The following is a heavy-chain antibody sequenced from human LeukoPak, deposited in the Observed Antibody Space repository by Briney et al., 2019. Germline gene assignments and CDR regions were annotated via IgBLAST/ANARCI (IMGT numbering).Heavy chain of an antibody. V-gene: IGHV7-4-1*02. CDR3: ARDPFVGYDSRAPPH. Sequence: ASVKVSCKASGYTFTSYAMNWVRQAPGQGLEWMGWINTNTGNPTYAQGFTGRFVFSLDTSVSTAYLQISSLKAEDTAVYYCARDPFVGYDSRAPPHWGQGTLVTVSS. CDR1: GYTFTSYA. J-gene: IGHJ1*01. D-gene: IGHD3-22*01. CDR2: INTNTGNP.